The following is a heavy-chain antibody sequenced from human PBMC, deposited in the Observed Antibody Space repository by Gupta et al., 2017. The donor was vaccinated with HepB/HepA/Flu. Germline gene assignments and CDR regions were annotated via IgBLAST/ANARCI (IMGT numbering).Heavy chain of an antibody. Sequence: QVQLVESGGGVVQPGNSLRLSCAASGFTFSRFPIHWVRQAPGKGLEWVGVISYDGSNQDYGDSVKGRFTISRDNSKDTLYLHMNSLRTEDTSIYYCARGYSHGSATLDYWGPGTLVTVSS. J-gene: IGHJ4*02. CDR3: ARGYSHGSATLDY. CDR1: GFTFSRFP. D-gene: IGHD5-18*01. CDR2: ISYDGSNQ. V-gene: IGHV3-30*04.